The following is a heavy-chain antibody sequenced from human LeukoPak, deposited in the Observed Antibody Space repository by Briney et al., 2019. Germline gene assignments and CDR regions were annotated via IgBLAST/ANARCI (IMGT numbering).Heavy chain of an antibody. CDR3: AKDLVIQLHAFDI. CDR1: GFTFSSYG. D-gene: IGHD5-18*01. CDR2: IRYDGSNK. J-gene: IGHJ3*02. V-gene: IGHV3-30*02. Sequence: GGSLRLSCAASGFTFSSYGMHWVRQAPGKGLEWVAFIRYDGSNKYYADSVKGRFTISRDNSKNTLYLQMNSLRAEDTAVYYCAKDLVIQLHAFDIWGQGTMVTVSS.